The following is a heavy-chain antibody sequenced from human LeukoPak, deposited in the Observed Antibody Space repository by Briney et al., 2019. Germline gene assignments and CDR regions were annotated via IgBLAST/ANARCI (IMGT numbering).Heavy chain of an antibody. CDR2: MNPNSGNT. D-gene: IGHD6-13*01. J-gene: IGHJ3*02. Sequence: ASVKVSCKASGYTFTSYDINWVRQATGQGLEWMGWMNPNSGNTGYAQKFQGRVTMTRDTSISTAYMELSRLRSDDTAVYYCARDPLNIAAAGYFWFRAFDIWGQGTMVTVSS. CDR1: GYTFTSYD. CDR3: ARDPLNIAAAGYFWFRAFDI. V-gene: IGHV1-8*02.